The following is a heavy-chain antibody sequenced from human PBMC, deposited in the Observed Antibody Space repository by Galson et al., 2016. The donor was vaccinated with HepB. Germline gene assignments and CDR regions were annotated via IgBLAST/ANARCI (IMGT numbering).Heavy chain of an antibody. V-gene: IGHV4-61*02. CDR3: ARGGLRFDY. CDR2: IYTSGST. CDR1: GASISSGTYY. J-gene: IGHJ4*02. Sequence: TLSLTCTVSGASISSGTYYWSWIRQPAGKGLEWIGRIYTSGSTNYNPSLKSRVTISVDTSKNQFSLKLSSVTAADTAAYYCARGGLRFDYWGQGTLVTVSS.